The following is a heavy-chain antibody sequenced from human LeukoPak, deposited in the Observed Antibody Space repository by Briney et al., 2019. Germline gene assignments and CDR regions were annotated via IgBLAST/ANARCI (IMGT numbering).Heavy chain of an antibody. V-gene: IGHV1-2*06. J-gene: IGHJ3*02. CDR3: AREFYYDSSGYDAFDI. D-gene: IGHD3-22*01. CDR2: INPNSGGT. Sequence: GASVKVSCKASGYTFTGYYMHWVRQAPGQGLEWMGRINPNSGGTNYAQKFQGRVTMTRDTSISTAYMELSRLRSGDTAVYYCAREFYYDSSGYDAFDIWGQGTMVTVSS. CDR1: GYTFTGYY.